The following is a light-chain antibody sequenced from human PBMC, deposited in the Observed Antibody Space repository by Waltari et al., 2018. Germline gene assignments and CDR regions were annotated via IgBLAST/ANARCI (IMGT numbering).Light chain of an antibody. V-gene: IGKV1-6*01. CDR1: QGIRND. CDR2: DVR. Sequence: AVQMTQSPSSLSASVGDTVTITCRASQGIRNDLGWYQQKAGKAPKLLIYDVRRLQTGVPSRFSGSGSGTDFTLTISSLQPEDFATYYCLQDYNFPLVFGGGTKVELK. J-gene: IGKJ4*01. CDR3: LQDYNFPLV.